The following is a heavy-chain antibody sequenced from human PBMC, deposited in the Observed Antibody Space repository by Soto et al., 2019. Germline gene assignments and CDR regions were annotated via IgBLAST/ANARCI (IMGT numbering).Heavy chain of an antibody. J-gene: IGHJ6*02. CDR3: GRHPYGDYDIMDV. CDR1: GYSFSNYW. Sequence: GESLKISCNGSGYSFSNYWIGWVRQMPGKGLEWMGIIYPGNFDIRYSPSFQGQVTISADKSISTAYLQWSSLKASDTAMYYCGRHPYGDYDIMDVWGQGTMVTVSS. D-gene: IGHD4-17*01. V-gene: IGHV5-51*01. CDR2: IYPGNFDI.